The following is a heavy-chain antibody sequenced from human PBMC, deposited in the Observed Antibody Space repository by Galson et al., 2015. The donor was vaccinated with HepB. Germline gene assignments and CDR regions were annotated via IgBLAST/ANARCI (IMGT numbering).Heavy chain of an antibody. CDR3: ACTSSSWYHYFDY. D-gene: IGHD6-13*01. CDR1: GFTFSSYA. CDR2: ISYDGSNK. J-gene: IGHJ4*02. V-gene: IGHV3-30*14. Sequence: SLRLSCAASGFTFSSYAMHWVRQAPGKGLEWVAVISYDGSNKYYADSVKGRFTISRHNSKNTLYLQMNSLRAEDTAVYYCACTSSSWYHYFDYWGQGTLVTVSS.